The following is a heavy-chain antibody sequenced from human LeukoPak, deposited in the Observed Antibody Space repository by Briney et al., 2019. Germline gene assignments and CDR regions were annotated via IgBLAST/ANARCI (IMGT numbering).Heavy chain of an antibody. J-gene: IGHJ4*02. Sequence: SVKVSCKASGGTFSSYAISWARQAPGQGLEWMGGIIPIFGTANYAQKFQGRVTITADESTSTAYMELSRLRSDDTAVYYCARGDFWSGYYLDYWGQGTLVTVSS. CDR2: IIPIFGTA. CDR3: ARGDFWSGYYLDY. CDR1: GGTFSSYA. D-gene: IGHD3-3*01. V-gene: IGHV1-69*01.